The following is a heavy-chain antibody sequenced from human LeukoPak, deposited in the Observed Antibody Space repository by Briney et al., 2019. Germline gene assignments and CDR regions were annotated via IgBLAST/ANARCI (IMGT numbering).Heavy chain of an antibody. CDR2: INPSGGST. CDR1: GYTFTSYY. J-gene: IGHJ5*02. D-gene: IGHD4-17*01. CDR3: ARDQWTVTTEEPWFDP. V-gene: IGHV1-46*01. Sequence: ASVKVSCKASGYTFTSYYMHWVRQAPGQGLEWMGVINPSGGSTSYAQKFQGRVTMTRDMSTSTAYMELRSLRSDDTAVYYCARDQWTVTTEEPWFDPWGQGTLVTVSS.